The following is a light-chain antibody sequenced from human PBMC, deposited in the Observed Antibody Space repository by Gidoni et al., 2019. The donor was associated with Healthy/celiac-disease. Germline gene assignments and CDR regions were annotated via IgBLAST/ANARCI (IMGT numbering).Light chain of an antibody. Sequence: SYELTQPPSVSVPPGQTASITCSGDKLGDKYAYWYQQKPGQSPVLVIYQDSKRPSGIPERFSGSTSGNTATLTISGTQAMDEADYYCQAWDSSTAVFGTGTKVTVL. J-gene: IGLJ1*01. CDR3: QAWDSSTAV. CDR1: KLGDKY. CDR2: QDS. V-gene: IGLV3-1*01.